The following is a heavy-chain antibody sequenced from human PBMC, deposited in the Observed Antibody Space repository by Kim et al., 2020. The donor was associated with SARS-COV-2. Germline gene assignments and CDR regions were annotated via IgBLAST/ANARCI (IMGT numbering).Heavy chain of an antibody. J-gene: IGHJ4*02. CDR1: GYRFTTDW. V-gene: IGHV5-51*01. CDR3: ARQKTFDY. CDR2: IFPGDSDT. Sequence: GESLKISCQGSGYRFTTDWIGWVRHMPGKGLEWMGIIFPGDSDTRYSPSFQGQVTISVDKSVSTAYLQWSSLKASDTAMYYCARQKTFDYWGQGTLVTVSS.